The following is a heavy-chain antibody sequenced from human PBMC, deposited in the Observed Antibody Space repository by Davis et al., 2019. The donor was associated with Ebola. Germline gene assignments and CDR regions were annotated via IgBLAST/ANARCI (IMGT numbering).Heavy chain of an antibody. CDR2: IGTSGDT. V-gene: IGHV3-23*01. CDR1: GFTFSTYA. Sequence: GGSLRLSCAASGFTFSTYAMSWVRQAPGKGLEWVSTIGTSGDTYYADSVKGRFTISRDNSKNTLYLQMNSLRAEDTAVYYCAKEEQQLVFVWFDPWGQGTLVTVSS. D-gene: IGHD6-13*01. J-gene: IGHJ5*02. CDR3: AKEEQQLVFVWFDP.